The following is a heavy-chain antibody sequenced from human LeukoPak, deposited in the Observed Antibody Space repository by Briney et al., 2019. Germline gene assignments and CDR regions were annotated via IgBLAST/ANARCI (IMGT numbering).Heavy chain of an antibody. CDR1: GYTLTELS. CDR3: ATDRGLLELTPYYYYGMDV. Sequence: ASVKVSCKVSGYTLTELSMHWVRQAPGKGLEWMGGFDPEDGETIYAQKFQGRVTMTEDTSTDTAYMELSSLRSEDTAVYYCATDRGLLELTPYYYYGMDVWGQGTTVTVSS. J-gene: IGHJ6*02. CDR2: FDPEDGET. V-gene: IGHV1-24*01. D-gene: IGHD3-3*01.